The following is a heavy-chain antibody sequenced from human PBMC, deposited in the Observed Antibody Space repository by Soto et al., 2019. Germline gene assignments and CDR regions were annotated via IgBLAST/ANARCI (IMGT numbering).Heavy chain of an antibody. CDR1: GGSFSGYY. Sequence: QVQLQQWGAGLLKPSETLSLTCAVYGGSFSGYYWSWIRQPPGKGLEWIGEINHGGGTNYNPSLKSRVTISVDPSKNQFSLKLSSVTAADTAVYDCAERSWSGYYTYFDYWGQGTLVTVSS. CDR2: INHGGGT. J-gene: IGHJ4*02. CDR3: AERSWSGYYTYFDY. D-gene: IGHD3-3*01. V-gene: IGHV4-34*02.